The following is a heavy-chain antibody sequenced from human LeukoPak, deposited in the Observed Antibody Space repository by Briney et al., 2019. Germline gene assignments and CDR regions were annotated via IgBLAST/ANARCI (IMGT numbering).Heavy chain of an antibody. D-gene: IGHD2-15*01. Sequence: PSETLSLTCTVSGGSISSYYWSWIRQPPGKGLEWIGYIYYSGSTNYNPSLKSRVTISVDTSKNQFSLKLSSVTAADTAVYYCARGTGYCSGGSCFLFDYWGQGTLVTVSS. V-gene: IGHV4-59*01. CDR2: IYYSGST. CDR1: GGSISSYY. J-gene: IGHJ4*02. CDR3: ARGTGYCSGGSCFLFDY.